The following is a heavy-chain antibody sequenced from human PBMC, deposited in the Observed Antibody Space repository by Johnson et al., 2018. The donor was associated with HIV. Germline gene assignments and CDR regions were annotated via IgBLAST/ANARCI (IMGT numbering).Heavy chain of an antibody. D-gene: IGHD4-17*01. Sequence: VQLVESGGGLVQPGGSLRLSCVASRFTFSSYWMHWVRQAPGKGLVWVSRINSDGSSTSYADSVKGRFTISRDNAKNTLYLQMNSLRAEDTAVYYCARGGDYDEGAFDIWGQGTMVTVSS. J-gene: IGHJ3*02. V-gene: IGHV3-74*02. CDR2: INSDGSST. CDR3: ARGGDYDEGAFDI. CDR1: RFTFSSYW.